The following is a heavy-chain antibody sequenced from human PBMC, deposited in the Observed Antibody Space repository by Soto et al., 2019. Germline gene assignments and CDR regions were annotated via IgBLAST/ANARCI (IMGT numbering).Heavy chain of an antibody. V-gene: IGHV4-31*03. CDR3: ARDRGSYYGSGSNTYFDY. CDR1: GGSINSGDYY. D-gene: IGHD3-10*01. CDR2: IYYSGST. J-gene: IGHJ4*02. Sequence: QVHLQESGPGLVKPSQTLSLTCTVSGGSINSGDYYWSWIRQHPGKGLEWIGYIYYSGSTYYNPSLKSRVTISVDTSKNQFSLKLRSVTAADTAVYYCARDRGSYYGSGSNTYFDYWGQGTLVTVSS.